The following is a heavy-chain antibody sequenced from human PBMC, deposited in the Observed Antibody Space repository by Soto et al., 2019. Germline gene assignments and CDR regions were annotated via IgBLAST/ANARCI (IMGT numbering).Heavy chain of an antibody. J-gene: IGHJ3*02. CDR1: GGSISSGDYY. Sequence: QVQLQESGPGLVKPSQTLSLTCTVSGGSISSGDYYWSWIRQPPGKGLEWIGYIYYSGSTYYNPSLKGRVTISVDTSKNQCCLKLSSVTAADTAVYYCASVPTAARPGIVVVPAAIGAFDIWCQGTMVTVSS. CDR2: IYYSGST. CDR3: ASVPTAARPGIVVVPAAIGAFDI. D-gene: IGHD2-2*01. V-gene: IGHV4-30-4*01.